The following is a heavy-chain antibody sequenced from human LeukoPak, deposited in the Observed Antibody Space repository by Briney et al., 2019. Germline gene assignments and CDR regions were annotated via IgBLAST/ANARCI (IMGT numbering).Heavy chain of an antibody. Sequence: GESLKISCKAPGYRFTNYWIGWVRQMPGKGLEWMGRIDPSDSYTNYSPSFQGHVTISADKSISTAYLQWSSLKASDTAMYYCARHINDEDYWGQGTLVTVSS. CDR2: IDPSDSYT. D-gene: IGHD1-1*01. CDR3: ARHINDEDY. J-gene: IGHJ4*02. V-gene: IGHV5-10-1*01. CDR1: GYRFTNYW.